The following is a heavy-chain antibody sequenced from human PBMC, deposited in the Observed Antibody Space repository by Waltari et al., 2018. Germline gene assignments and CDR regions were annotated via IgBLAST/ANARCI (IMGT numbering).Heavy chain of an antibody. V-gene: IGHV3-66*02. CDR1: GFAINYNY. D-gene: IGHD3-3*02. CDR3: ARWRSIAFWYFEL. J-gene: IGHJ2*01. Sequence: EVRLVESGDDLVRPGGSLRLSCTASGFAINYNYITWVRQAPGKGLEWVSVIYAVGDTYYADSVKGRFTISRDTSKNEVFLQMNDVRAEDTAVYYCARWRSIAFWYFELWGRGTLVTVSS. CDR2: IYAVGDT.